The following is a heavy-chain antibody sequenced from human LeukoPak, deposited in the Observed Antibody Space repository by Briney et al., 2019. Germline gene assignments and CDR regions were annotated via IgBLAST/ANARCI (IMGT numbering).Heavy chain of an antibody. CDR1: GFTFSSYA. D-gene: IGHD3-3*01. CDR2: ISGSGGST. V-gene: IGHV3-23*01. Sequence: GGSLRLSCAASGFTFSSYAMSWVRQAPGKGLEWVSAISGSGGSTYYADSVKGRFTISRDNSKNTLYLQMNSLRAEDTAVYYCATYYDFWGAGFDYWGQGTLVTVSS. CDR3: ATYYDFWGAGFDY. J-gene: IGHJ4*02.